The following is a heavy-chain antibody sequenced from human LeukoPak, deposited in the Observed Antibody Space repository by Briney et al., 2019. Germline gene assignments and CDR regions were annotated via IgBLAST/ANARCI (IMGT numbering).Heavy chain of an antibody. CDR1: GFTFSSYG. J-gene: IGHJ3*02. Sequence: GGSLRLSCAASGFTFSSYGMSWVRQAPGKGLEWVSAISGSGGSTYYADSVKGRFTISRDNSKNTLYLQMNSLRAEDTAVYYCTTETFNWDYGGGFDIWGQGTMVTVSS. CDR3: TTETFNWDYGGGFDI. V-gene: IGHV3-23*01. CDR2: ISGSGGST. D-gene: IGHD4-17*01.